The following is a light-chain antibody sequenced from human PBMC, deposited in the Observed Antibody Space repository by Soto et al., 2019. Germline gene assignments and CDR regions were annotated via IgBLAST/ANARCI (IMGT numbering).Light chain of an antibody. V-gene: IGKV3-20*01. CDR1: QSVSNNY. Sequence: EIVLTQSPGTLSLSPGEGATLSCRASQSVSNNYLAWYQQKPGQAPRLLIYGASSRATGIPDRFSGGGSGTDFTLAISRLEPEDFAVYYCQQYGNSPRPFGQGTKVDIK. CDR2: GAS. J-gene: IGKJ1*01. CDR3: QQYGNSPRP.